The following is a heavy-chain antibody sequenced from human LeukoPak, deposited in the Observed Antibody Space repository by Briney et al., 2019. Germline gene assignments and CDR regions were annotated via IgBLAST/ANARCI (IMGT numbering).Heavy chain of an antibody. D-gene: IGHD3-16*01. CDR2: ISSSGSTI. J-gene: IGHJ6*03. V-gene: IGHV3-48*03. Sequence: GGSLRLSCTASGFTFSSYEMNWVRQAPGKGLEWVSYISSSGSTIYYADSVKGRFTISRDNAKNSLYLQMNSLRAEDMALYYCAKGGGGRLIYYYYMDVWGKGTTVTVSS. CDR1: GFTFSSYE. CDR3: AKGGGGRLIYYYYMDV.